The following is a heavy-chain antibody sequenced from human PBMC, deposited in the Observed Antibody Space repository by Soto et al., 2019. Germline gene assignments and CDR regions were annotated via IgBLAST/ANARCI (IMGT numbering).Heavy chain of an antibody. V-gene: IGHV4-39*01. CDR2: IHYSGST. J-gene: IGHJ3*02. Sequence: QLQLQESGPGLVKPSETLSLTCTVSGGSISSSSYYWGWIRQPPGKGLEGIGSIHYSGSTYYNPSLKSRVTISVDTSKNQFSLKLRSVTAADTAVYYCATWDRYYDSSGYYRPGAFDIWGQGTMVTVSS. D-gene: IGHD3-22*01. CDR3: ATWDRYYDSSGYYRPGAFDI. CDR1: GGSISSSSYY.